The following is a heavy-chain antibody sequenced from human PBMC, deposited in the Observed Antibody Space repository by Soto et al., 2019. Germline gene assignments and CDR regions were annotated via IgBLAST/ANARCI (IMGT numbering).Heavy chain of an antibody. CDR3: AREGCDFWSGYCDAFDI. J-gene: IGHJ3*02. Sequence: SETLSLTCTVSGGSISSYYWSWIRQPPGKGLEWIGYIYYSGSTYYNPSLKSRVTISVDTSKNQFSLKPSSVTAADTAVYYCAREGCDFWSGYCDAFDIWGQGTMVTVSS. D-gene: IGHD3-3*01. CDR1: GGSISSYY. V-gene: IGHV4-30-4*01. CDR2: IYYSGST.